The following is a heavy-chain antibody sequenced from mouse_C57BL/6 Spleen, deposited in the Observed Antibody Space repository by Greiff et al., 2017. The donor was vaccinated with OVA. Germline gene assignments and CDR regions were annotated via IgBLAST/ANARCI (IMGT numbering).Heavy chain of an antibody. Sequence: VQGVESGPELVKPGASVKISCKASGYTFTDYYINWVKQRPGQGLEWIGWIFPGSGSTYYNEKFKGKATLTVDKSSSTAYMLLSSLTSEDSAVYFYARDGEFITSKDYWGQGTTLTVSS. CDR2: IFPGSGST. CDR1: GYTFTDYY. J-gene: IGHJ2*01. D-gene: IGHD1-1*01. CDR3: ARDGEFITSKDY. V-gene: IGHV1-75*01.